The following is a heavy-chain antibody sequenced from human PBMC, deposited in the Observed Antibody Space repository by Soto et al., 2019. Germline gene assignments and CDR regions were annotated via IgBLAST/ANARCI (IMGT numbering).Heavy chain of an antibody. CDR1: GGTFSSYA. CDR3: ARSQGSSTSLEIYYYYYYGMDV. D-gene: IGHD2-2*01. J-gene: IGHJ6*02. Sequence: QVQLVQSGAEVKKPGSSVKVSCKASGGTFSSYAISWVRQAPGQGLEWMGGIIPISGTANYAQNFQGRVTSTADESTSTAYMELSSLRSEDTAVYYCARSQGSSTSLEIYYYYYYGMDVWGQGTTVTVSS. V-gene: IGHV1-69*01. CDR2: IIPISGTA.